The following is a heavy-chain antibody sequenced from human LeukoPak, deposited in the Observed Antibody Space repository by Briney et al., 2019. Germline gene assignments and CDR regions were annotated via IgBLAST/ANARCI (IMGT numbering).Heavy chain of an antibody. CDR2: IWYDGSNK. V-gene: IGHV3-33*01. Sequence: GGSLRLSCAASGFTFSSYGMRWVRQAPGKGLEWVAVIWYDGSNKYYADSVKGRFTISRDNSKNTLYLQMNSLRAEDTAVYYCASQRYSSGWYQVDYWGQGTLVTVSS. J-gene: IGHJ4*02. CDR1: GFTFSSYG. CDR3: ASQRYSSGWYQVDY. D-gene: IGHD6-19*01.